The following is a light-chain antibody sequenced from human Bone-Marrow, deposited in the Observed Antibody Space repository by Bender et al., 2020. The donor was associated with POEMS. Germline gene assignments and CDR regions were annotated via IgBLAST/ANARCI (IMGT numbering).Light chain of an antibody. CDR2: DVS. Sequence: QSALTQPASVSGSPGQSITISCTGSSSDIGDYDFVSWYQQHPGKVPKVLILDVSNRPSGVSNRFSGSKSGNTASLTISGLQAEDEADYYCCSYAGSKTWVFGGGTKLTVL. J-gene: IGLJ3*02. CDR1: SSDIGDYDF. CDR3: CSYAGSKTWV. V-gene: IGLV2-23*02.